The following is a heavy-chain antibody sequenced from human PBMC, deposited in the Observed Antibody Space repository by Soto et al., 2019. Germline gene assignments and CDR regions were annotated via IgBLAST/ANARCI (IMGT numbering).Heavy chain of an antibody. CDR1: GLTLRDFW. Sequence: EVQLVESGGGLVQPGESLRLSCAASGLTLRDFWVNWVRQAPGKGLVWVSHISVDGSITDYADSVKGRFTISRDNAMNTVYLQMNSLRAEDTAVYYCARPYCGRASCYSPPDFWGPGTLVTVSS. CDR3: ARPYCGRASCYSPPDF. CDR2: ISVDGSIT. J-gene: IGHJ4*02. V-gene: IGHV3-74*01. D-gene: IGHD2-2*01.